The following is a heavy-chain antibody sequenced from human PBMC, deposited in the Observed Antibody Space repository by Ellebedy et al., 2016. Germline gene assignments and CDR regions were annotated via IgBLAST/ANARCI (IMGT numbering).Heavy chain of an antibody. CDR2: MYYRGST. Sequence: GSLRLXCTVSGGSVRSSSYYWDWIRQPPGKGLEWIGSMYYRGSTNYNPSLKSRVTISVDTSKNQFSLKLTSVTAADTAVYYCASRPNWYLDLWGRGTLVTVSS. J-gene: IGHJ2*01. CDR1: GGSVRSSSYY. V-gene: IGHV4-39*01. CDR3: ASRPNWYLDL.